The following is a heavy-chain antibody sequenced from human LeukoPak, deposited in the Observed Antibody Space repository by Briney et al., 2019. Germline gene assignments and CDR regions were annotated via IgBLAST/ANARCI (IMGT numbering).Heavy chain of an antibody. D-gene: IGHD6-13*01. CDR3: ARDIISSWYANWFDP. J-gene: IGHJ5*02. Sequence: SETLSLTCTVSGGSISSYYWSWIRQPAGKGLEWIGRIYTSGSTNYNPSLKSRVTMSVDTSKNQFSLKLSSVTAADTAVYYCARDIISSWYANWFDPWGQGTLVTVSS. CDR1: GGSISSYY. CDR2: IYTSGST. V-gene: IGHV4-4*07.